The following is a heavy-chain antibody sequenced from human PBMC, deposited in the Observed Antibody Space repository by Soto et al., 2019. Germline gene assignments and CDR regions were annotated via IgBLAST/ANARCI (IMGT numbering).Heavy chain of an antibody. D-gene: IGHD5-12*01. J-gene: IGHJ4*02. CDR3: ARCTPFGVATIGGFDY. Sequence: QVQLVQSGAEVKKPGASVKVSCKASGYTFTSYGISWVRQAPGQGLEWMGWISAYNGNTNYAQKLQGRVTMTTDTSTCTAYMELRSLRSDDTAVYYCARCTPFGVATIGGFDYWGQGTLVTVSS. V-gene: IGHV1-18*01. CDR2: ISAYNGNT. CDR1: GYTFTSYG.